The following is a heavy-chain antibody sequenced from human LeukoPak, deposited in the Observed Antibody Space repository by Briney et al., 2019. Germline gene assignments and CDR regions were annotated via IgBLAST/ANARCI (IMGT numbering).Heavy chain of an antibody. CDR2: IYYSGST. D-gene: IGHD1-1*01. J-gene: IGHJ4*02. V-gene: IGHV4-39*07. Sequence: SETLSLTCTVSGGSISSSSYYWGWIRQPPGKGLEWIGSIYYSGSTYYNPSLKSRVTISVDTSKNQFSLKLSSVTAADTAVYYCARDEVGNWKSHRFDYWGQGTLVTVSS. CDR3: ARDEVGNWKSHRFDY. CDR1: GGSISSSSYY.